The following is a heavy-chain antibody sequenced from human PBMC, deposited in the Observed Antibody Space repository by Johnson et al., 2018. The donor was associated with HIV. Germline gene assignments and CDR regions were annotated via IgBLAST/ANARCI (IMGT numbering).Heavy chain of an antibody. Sequence: QVQLVESGGGVVQPGRSLRLSCAASGFTFSSYAMHWVRQAPVKGLEWVAVISYDGSTKYYADSVKGRFTISRDNSENTLYLQMNSLRAEDTAVFFCARDWSWRGSLKGGGAFDIWGQGTLVTVSA. CDR2: ISYDGSTK. J-gene: IGHJ3*02. V-gene: IGHV3-30*04. CDR1: GFTFSSYA. CDR3: ARDWSWRGSLKGGGAFDI. D-gene: IGHD1-26*01.